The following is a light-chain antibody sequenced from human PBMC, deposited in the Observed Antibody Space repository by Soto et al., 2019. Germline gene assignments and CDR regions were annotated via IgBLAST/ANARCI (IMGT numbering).Light chain of an antibody. CDR2: ENN. J-gene: IGLJ1*01. V-gene: IGLV1-40*01. CDR3: AGWDGRLKGCG. CDR1: NSNIGAGYD. Sequence: HSVLTQPPSVSGAPGQRVTISCTGSNSNIGAGYDVHWYQQVPGTAPKLLIYENNHRPSGVPDRFSGSKSGTSASLVISGLQSEDQAEYFCAGWDGRLKGCGFGTATKVTVL.